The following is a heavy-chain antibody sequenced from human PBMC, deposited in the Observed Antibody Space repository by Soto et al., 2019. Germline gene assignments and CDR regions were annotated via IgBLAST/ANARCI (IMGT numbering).Heavy chain of an antibody. CDR3: TTDDIVVVVAASTVYYGMDV. CDR2: ISSSSSYI. J-gene: IGHJ6*02. CDR1: GFTFSSYS. V-gene: IGHV3-21*03. D-gene: IGHD2-15*01. Sequence: EVQLVESGGGLVKPGGSLRLSCAASGFTFSSYSMNWVRQAPGKGLEWVSSISSSSSYIYYADSVKGRFTISRDNAKNSLYLQMNSLRAEDTAVYYCTTDDIVVVVAASTVYYGMDVWGQGTTVTVSS.